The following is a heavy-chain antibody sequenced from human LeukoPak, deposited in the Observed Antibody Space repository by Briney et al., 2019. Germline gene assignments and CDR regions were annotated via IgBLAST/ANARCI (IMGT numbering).Heavy chain of an antibody. CDR3: ARAPYGNYGTLDY. D-gene: IGHD4-11*01. V-gene: IGHV3-43*01. CDR2: ISWDGTRI. Sequence: SLISWDGTRIYYADSVKGRFTISRDNSKNSLYLQMNSLRTEDTALYYCARAPYGNYGTLDYWGQGTLVTVSS. J-gene: IGHJ4*02.